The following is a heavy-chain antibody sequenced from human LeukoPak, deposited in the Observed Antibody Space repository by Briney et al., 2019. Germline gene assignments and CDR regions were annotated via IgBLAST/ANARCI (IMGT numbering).Heavy chain of an antibody. D-gene: IGHD3-9*01. Sequence: GASVKLSCKASGYTFTSYGISWVRHAPGQGLEWMGWISAYNGNTNYAQKLQGRVTMTTDTSTSTAYMELRSLRSDDTAVYYCARDYDILTGYYTPDYWGQGTLVTVSS. V-gene: IGHV1-18*01. CDR3: ARDYDILTGYYTPDY. CDR2: ISAYNGNT. CDR1: GYTFTSYG. J-gene: IGHJ4*02.